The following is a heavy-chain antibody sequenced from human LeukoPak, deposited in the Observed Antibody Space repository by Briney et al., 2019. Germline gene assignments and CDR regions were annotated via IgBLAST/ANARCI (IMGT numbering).Heavy chain of an antibody. CDR1: GFTFRNYG. J-gene: IGHJ4*02. V-gene: IGHV3-21*04. Sequence: GGSLRLSCAASGFTFRNYGLSWVRQAPGKGLEWVSYISSAGDNINYADSVKGRFIISRDNAKNSLYLQMNSLRAEDTALYYCAGSRVPAAYHYWGQGTLVTVSS. D-gene: IGHD2-2*01. CDR3: AGSRVPAAYHY. CDR2: ISSAGDNI.